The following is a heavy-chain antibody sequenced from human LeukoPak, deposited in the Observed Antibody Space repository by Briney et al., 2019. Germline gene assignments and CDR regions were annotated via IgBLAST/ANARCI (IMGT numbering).Heavy chain of an antibody. CDR2: IYHSGST. D-gene: IGHD3-16*01. CDR3: ARGGGGMRIYGKNWFDL. V-gene: IGHV4-4*02. CDR1: GGSISSSHW. Sequence: PSETLSLTCAVSGGSISSSHWWSWVRQPPGKGLEWIGEIYHSGSTNYNPSLKSRVTISVDTSKNQFSLKLSSVTAADTAVYYCARGGGGMRIYGKNWFDLWGQGTLVTVSS. J-gene: IGHJ5*02.